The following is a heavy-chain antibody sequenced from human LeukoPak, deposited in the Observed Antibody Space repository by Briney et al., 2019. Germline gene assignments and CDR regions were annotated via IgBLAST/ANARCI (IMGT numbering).Heavy chain of an antibody. J-gene: IGHJ4*02. CDR1: GGTFSSYA. CDR2: IIPIFGTA. V-gene: IGHV1-69*01. CDR3: ASFKDQRATWLGGYFDY. D-gene: IGHD6-19*01. Sequence: VASVKVSCKASGGTFSSYAISWVRQAPGQGLEWMGGIIPIFGTANYAQKFQGRVTITADESTSTAYMELSSLRSEDTAVYYCASFKDQRATWLGGYFDYWGQGTLVTVSS.